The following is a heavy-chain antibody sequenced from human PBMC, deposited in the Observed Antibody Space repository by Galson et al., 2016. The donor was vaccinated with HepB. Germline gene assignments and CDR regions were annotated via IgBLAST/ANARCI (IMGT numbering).Heavy chain of an antibody. J-gene: IGHJ4*02. Sequence: CAISGDSVSSNSAAWNWIRQSPSRGLEWLGRTYYRSRWYHDFAVSVKSRIAINADAAKNHFSLQLDSVTPEDTAVYYCARDRDWGFGARGQGSLVTVSS. CDR2: TYYRSRWYH. CDR3: ARDRDWGFGA. V-gene: IGHV6-1*01. CDR1: GDSVSSNSAA. D-gene: IGHD3-16*01.